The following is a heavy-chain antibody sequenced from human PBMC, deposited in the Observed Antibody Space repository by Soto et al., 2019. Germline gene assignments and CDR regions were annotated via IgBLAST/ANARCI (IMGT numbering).Heavy chain of an antibody. CDR3: ARSVYSSDHFDF. CDR2: INSDGSST. V-gene: IGHV3-74*01. J-gene: IGHJ4*02. Sequence: EVQLVESGGGLVQPGGSLRLSCAASGFTFSSYWLHWVRQDPGKGLVWVSRINSDGSSTSYADSVKGRFTISRDNGKNTLYLQMKSLRVEDTALYYCARSVYSSDHFDFWGQGTLVTVSS. CDR1: GFTFSSYW. D-gene: IGHD3-22*01.